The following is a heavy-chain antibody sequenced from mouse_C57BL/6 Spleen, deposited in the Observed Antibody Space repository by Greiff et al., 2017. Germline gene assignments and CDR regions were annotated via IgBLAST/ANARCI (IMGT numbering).Heavy chain of an antibody. J-gene: IGHJ1*03. CDR3: SSTVVARYFDV. CDR1: GFTFSNYW. V-gene: IGHV6-3*01. D-gene: IGHD1-1*01. CDR2: IRLKSDNYAT. Sequence: EVKLEESGGGLVQPGGSMKLSCVASGFTFSNYWMNWVRQSPEKGLEWVAQIRLKSDNYATHYAESVKGRFTISRDDSKSSVYLQMNNLRAEDTGIYYCSSTVVARYFDVWGTGTTVTVSS.